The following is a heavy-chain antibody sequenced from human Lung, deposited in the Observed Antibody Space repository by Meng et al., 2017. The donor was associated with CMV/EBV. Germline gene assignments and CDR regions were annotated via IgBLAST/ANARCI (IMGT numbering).Heavy chain of an antibody. J-gene: IGHJ4*02. CDR1: GASGSSGTYY. CDR3: ARDAWSSTWDGLDY. V-gene: IGHV4-61*01. CDR2: IYSSGST. D-gene: IGHD6-6*01. Sequence: SGASGSSGTYYWNWIRQSPGMGLEWIGYIYSSGSTKYNPSLQSRVTISVDGSKNQFSLKLTSVTAADTAVYYCARDAWSSTWDGLDYWGQGTLVTVSS.